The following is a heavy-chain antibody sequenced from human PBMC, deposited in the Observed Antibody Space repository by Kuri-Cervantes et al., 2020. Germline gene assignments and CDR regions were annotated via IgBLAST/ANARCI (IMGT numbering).Heavy chain of an antibody. CDR1: GGSISSSSYY. J-gene: IGHJ4*02. D-gene: IGHD2-15*01. CDR2: IYYSGST. V-gene: IGHV4-39*01. CDR3: ASGYCSGGSCSFDY. Sequence: SETLSLTCTVSGGSISSSSYYWGWIRQPPGKGLEWIGSIYYSGSTYYNPSLKSRVTISVDTSKNQFSLKLNSVTAADTAVYYCASGYCSGGSCSFDYWGQGTLVTVSS.